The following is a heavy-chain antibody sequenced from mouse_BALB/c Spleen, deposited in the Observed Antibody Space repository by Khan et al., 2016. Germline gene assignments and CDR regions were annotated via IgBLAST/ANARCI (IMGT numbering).Heavy chain of an antibody. J-gene: IGHJ3*01. CDR2: INSDSSTI. V-gene: IGHV4-1*02. Sequence: EVKLLESGGGLVQPGGSLKLSCAASGFDFSRYWMNWVRQAPGKGLEWIGEINSDSSTINYTPSLKDKFIISRDNAKNTLDLQMSKVRSEDTALYYCAREDYYAWFPYWGQGTLVTVSA. D-gene: IGHD1-1*01. CDR1: GFDFSRYW. CDR3: AREDYYAWFPY.